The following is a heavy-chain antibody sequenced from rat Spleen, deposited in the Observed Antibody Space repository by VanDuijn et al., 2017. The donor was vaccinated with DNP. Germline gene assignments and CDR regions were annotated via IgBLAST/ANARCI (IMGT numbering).Heavy chain of an antibody. CDR2: ISYSGST. CDR3: ARWNIGTSTLDY. V-gene: IGHV3-1*01. D-gene: IGHD1-5*01. CDR1: AYSITTNY. J-gene: IGHJ2*01. Sequence: EVQLQESGPGLVKPSQSLSLTCSVTAYSITTNYWGWIRKFPGNKLEWMGYISYSGSTGYNPSLKSRISITRDTSKNQFFLQLSSVTTEDTATYYCARWNIGTSTLDYWGQGVMVTVSS.